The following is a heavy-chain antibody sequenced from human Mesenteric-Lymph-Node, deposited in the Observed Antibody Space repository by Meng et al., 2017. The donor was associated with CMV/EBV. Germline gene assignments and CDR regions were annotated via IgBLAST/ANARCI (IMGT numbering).Heavy chain of an antibody. CDR1: GGSIRSYY. Sequence: GSLRLSCTVSGGSIRSYYWSWIRQPPGKGLEWIGYIYYTGSPKYNPSLKSRVTISVDTSKNQFSLKLSSVTAADTAVYYCARERWSGYYTGIDYWGQGTLVTVSS. D-gene: IGHD3-3*01. CDR3: ARERWSGYYTGIDY. CDR2: IYYTGSP. J-gene: IGHJ4*02. V-gene: IGHV4-59*01.